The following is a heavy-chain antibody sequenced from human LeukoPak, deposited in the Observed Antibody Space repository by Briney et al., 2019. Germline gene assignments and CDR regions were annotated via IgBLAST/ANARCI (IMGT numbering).Heavy chain of an antibody. Sequence: ASVKVSSKVSGYTLTELSMHWVRQAPGKGLEWMGGFDPEDGETIYAQKFQGRVTMTRDTSINTAYMELSRLRSDDTAIYYCAGSIAATAYFDYWGQGTLVTASS. V-gene: IGHV1-24*01. CDR2: FDPEDGET. CDR3: AGSIAATAYFDY. D-gene: IGHD6-13*01. J-gene: IGHJ4*02. CDR1: GYTLTELS.